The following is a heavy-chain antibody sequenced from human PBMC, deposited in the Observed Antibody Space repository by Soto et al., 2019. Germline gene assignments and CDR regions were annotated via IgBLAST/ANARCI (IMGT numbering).Heavy chain of an antibody. V-gene: IGHV4-31*03. CDR2: ISYSGNP. J-gene: IGHJ4*02. CDR3: ASRVITVYHLVS. Sequence: QVQLQESGPGLVKPSQTLSLTCSVSGDAISRYGFYWSWISQRPGKGLEWIGYISYSGNPYFNPSLRSRATISIDTSKNQFSLSLSSVTAAVKAVYYCASRVITVYHLVSWGQVTLGTVSS. D-gene: IGHD3-22*01. CDR1: GDAISRYGFY.